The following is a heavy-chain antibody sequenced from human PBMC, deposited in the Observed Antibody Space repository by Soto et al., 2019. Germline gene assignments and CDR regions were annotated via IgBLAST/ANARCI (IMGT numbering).Heavy chain of an antibody. V-gene: IGHV4-61*01. J-gene: IGHJ4*02. CDR1: GGSVSSGSYY. CDR3: ARVGFSRYCSSTSCHRDFDY. Sequence: SETLSHTCTVSGGSVSSGSYYWIWVRQPPGKVLEWIGYIYYSGSTNYNPSLKSRVTISVDTSKNQFSLKLSSVTAADTAVYYCARVGFSRYCSSTSCHRDFDYWGQGTLVTVSS. CDR2: IYYSGST. D-gene: IGHD2-2*01.